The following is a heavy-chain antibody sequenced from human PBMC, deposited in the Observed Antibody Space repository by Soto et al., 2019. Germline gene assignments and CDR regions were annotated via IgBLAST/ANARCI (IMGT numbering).Heavy chain of an antibody. Sequence: ASEILSLTCAVYGGSFRGYYWSWIRKPPGGGLEWIGEINNSGTTNYTPSLKSRVPISVDTSKTHFSLNLTSVTAGHRAVYFWARDLFFAYWGRGTLVTVSS. CDR2: INNSGTT. V-gene: IGHV4-34*01. CDR3: ARDLFFAY. CDR1: GGSFRGYY. J-gene: IGHJ4*02. D-gene: IGHD3-3*01.